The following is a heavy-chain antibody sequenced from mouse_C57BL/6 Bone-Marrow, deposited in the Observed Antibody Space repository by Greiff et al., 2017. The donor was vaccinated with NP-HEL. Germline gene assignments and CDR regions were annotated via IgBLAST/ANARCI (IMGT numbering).Heavy chain of an antibody. D-gene: IGHD4-1*01. J-gene: IGHJ3*01. Sequence: VKLMESGPELVKPGASVKISCKASGYAFSSSWMNWVKQRPGKGLEWIGRIYPGDGDTNYNGKFKGKATLTADKSSSTAYMQLSSLTSEDSAVYFCARTRANWEFAYWGQGTLVTVSA. V-gene: IGHV1-82*01. CDR2: IYPGDGDT. CDR1: GYAFSSSW. CDR3: ARTRANWEFAY.